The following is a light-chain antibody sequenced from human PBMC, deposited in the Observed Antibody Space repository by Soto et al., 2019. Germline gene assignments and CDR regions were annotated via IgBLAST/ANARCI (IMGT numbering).Light chain of an antibody. J-gene: IGKJ1*01. CDR1: QYIYNY. V-gene: IGKV1-39*01. Sequence: DIQMTQSPSSVCASVGDRVTITCRASQYIYNYLDWYQLKPGKPPRLLIYAASSLQSGVPARFSGSGSGTDFTLTISSLQPEDFATYYCQQSDSTPRTFGQGTKVDNK. CDR2: AAS. CDR3: QQSDSTPRT.